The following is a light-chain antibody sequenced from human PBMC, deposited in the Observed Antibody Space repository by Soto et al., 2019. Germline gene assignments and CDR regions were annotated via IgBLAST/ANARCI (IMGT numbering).Light chain of an antibody. CDR2: GAS. J-gene: IGKJ1*01. CDR3: QQYGSSPGT. V-gene: IGKV3-20*01. Sequence: ELVLTQSPGTLSLSPCEIATLSVIASQSVSSSYLAWYQQKPGQAPRLLIYGASSRATGIPDRFSGSGSGTDFTLTISRLEPEDFAVYYCQQYGSSPGTFGQGTKVDIK. CDR1: QSVSSSY.